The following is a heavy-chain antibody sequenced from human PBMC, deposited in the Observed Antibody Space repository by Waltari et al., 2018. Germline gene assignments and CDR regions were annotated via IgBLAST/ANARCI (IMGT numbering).Heavy chain of an antibody. CDR3: ARDLSSGWYGFDY. CDR1: SGSISSSSYY. Sequence: QLQLQESGPGLVKPSETLSLTCTVSSGSISSSSYYWGWIRQPPGKGLEWIGSIYYSGSTYYNPSLKSRVTISVDTSKNQFSLKLSSVTAADTAVYYCARDLSSGWYGFDYWGQGTLVTVSS. J-gene: IGHJ4*02. CDR2: IYYSGST. D-gene: IGHD6-19*01. V-gene: IGHV4-39*07.